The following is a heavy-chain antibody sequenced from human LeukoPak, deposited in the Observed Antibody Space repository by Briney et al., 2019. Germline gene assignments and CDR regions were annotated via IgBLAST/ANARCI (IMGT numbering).Heavy chain of an antibody. V-gene: IGHV1-46*01. J-gene: IGHJ4*02. CDR3: ARAYGSGNSYHFDY. Sequence: ASVNVSCKASGYIFTNYYIHWVRQAPGQGLEWMGIINPSGSSTSYAQKFQGRVTMTRDTSTSTVYMELSSLRSEDTAVYYCARAYGSGNSYHFDYWGQGTLVTVSS. CDR1: GYIFTNYY. CDR2: INPSGSST. D-gene: IGHD3-10*01.